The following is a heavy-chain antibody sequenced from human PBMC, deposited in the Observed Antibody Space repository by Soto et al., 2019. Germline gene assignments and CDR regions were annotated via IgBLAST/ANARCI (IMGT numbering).Heavy chain of an antibody. V-gene: IGHV1-18*01. CDR2: ISAYNGNT. CDR3: ARDAEIFDY. CDR1: GYTFTSYG. J-gene: IGHJ4*02. Sequence: QVQLVQSGAEVKKPGASVKVSCKASGYTFTSYGISWVRQAPGQGLEWMGWISAYNGNTNYAQKPQGRVTMTTDTATSTGYMELRSTRADDAAVYYCARDAEIFDYWGQGTLVTVSS.